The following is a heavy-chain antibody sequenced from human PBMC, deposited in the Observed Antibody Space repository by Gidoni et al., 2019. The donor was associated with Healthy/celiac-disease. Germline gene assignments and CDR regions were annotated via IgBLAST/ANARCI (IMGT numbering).Heavy chain of an antibody. J-gene: IGHJ4*02. CDR1: GGSFSGYY. CDR3: AREGLGYCSSTSCSV. Sequence: QVQLQQWGAGLLKPSETLSLTCAVYGGSFSGYYWSWIRQPPGKGLEWIGEINHSGSTNYNPSLKSRVTISVDTSKNQFSLKLSSVTAADTAVYYCAREGLGYCSSTSCSVWGQGTLVTVSS. CDR2: INHSGST. D-gene: IGHD2-2*01. V-gene: IGHV4-34*01.